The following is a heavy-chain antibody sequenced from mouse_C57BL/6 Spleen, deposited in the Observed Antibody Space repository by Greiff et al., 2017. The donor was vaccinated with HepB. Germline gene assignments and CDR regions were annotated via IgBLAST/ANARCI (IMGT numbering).Heavy chain of an antibody. D-gene: IGHD1-1*01. J-gene: IGHJ2*01. CDR3: AREFTTVVEDYFDY. Sequence: VQLQQSGPELVKPGASVKISCKASGYAFSSSWMNWVKQRPGKGLEWIGRIYPGDGDTNYNGKFKGKATLTADKSSSTAYMQLSSLTSEDSAVYFCAREFTTVVEDYFDYWGQGTTLTVSS. CDR1: GYAFSSSW. V-gene: IGHV1-82*01. CDR2: IYPGDGDT.